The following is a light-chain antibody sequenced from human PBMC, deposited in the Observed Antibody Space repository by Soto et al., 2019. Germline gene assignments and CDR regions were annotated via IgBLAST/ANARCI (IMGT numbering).Light chain of an antibody. V-gene: IGLV2-14*01. CDR3: SSSTSRSTLV. Sequence: QSALTQPASVSGSPGQSITISCSGTSSDIGAYDYVSWYQQHPGKAPKLMIYAVTYRPSGVSHRFSGSKSGNMASLTISGLQAEDEAHYYCSSSTSRSTLVFGGGTKLTVL. CDR1: SSDIGAYDY. J-gene: IGLJ3*02. CDR2: AVT.